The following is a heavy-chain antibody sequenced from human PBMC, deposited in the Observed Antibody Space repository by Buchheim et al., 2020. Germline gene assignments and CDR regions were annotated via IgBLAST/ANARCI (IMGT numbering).Heavy chain of an antibody. D-gene: IGHD3-22*01. V-gene: IGHV4-30-4*01. Sequence: QVQLQESGPGLVKPSQTLSLTCTVSGGSISSGDYYWSWIRQPPGKGLEWIGYIYYSGSTYYNPSLTSRVTISLDTSKNPFSLKLSSVTAADTAVYYCASAGSVYYYDSSGYPFDYWGQGTL. CDR1: GGSISSGDYY. CDR3: ASAGSVYYYDSSGYPFDY. J-gene: IGHJ4*02. CDR2: IYYSGST.